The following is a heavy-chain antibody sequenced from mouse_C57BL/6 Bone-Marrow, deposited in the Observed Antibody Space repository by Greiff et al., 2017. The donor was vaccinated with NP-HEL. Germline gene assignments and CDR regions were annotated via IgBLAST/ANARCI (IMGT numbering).Heavy chain of an antibody. Sequence: EVQLQQSVAELVRPGASVKLSCTASGFNIKNTYMHWVKQRPEQGLEWIGRIDPANGNTKYVPKFQGKATITADTSSNTAYLQLSSLTSEDTAIYYCAFITTVVANLYYYAMDYWGQGTSVTVSS. CDR3: AFITTVVANLYYYAMDY. CDR2: IDPANGNT. D-gene: IGHD1-1*01. J-gene: IGHJ4*01. V-gene: IGHV14-3*01. CDR1: GFNIKNTY.